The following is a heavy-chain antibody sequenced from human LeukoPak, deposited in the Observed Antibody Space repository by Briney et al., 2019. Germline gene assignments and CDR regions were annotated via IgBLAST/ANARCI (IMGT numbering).Heavy chain of an antibody. CDR3: ARDLSSSSYNFDY. CDR2: ISYDGSNK. V-gene: IGHV3-30-3*01. J-gene: IGHJ4*02. D-gene: IGHD6-6*01. CDR1: GFTFSSYA. Sequence: GGSLRLSCAAAGFTFSSYAMHWVRQAPGKGLEWVAVISYDGSNKYYADSVKGRFTISRDNSKNTLYLQMNSLRAEDTAVYYCARDLSSSSYNFDYWGQGTLVTVSS.